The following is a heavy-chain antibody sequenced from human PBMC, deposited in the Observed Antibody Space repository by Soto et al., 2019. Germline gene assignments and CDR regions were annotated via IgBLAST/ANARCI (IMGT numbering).Heavy chain of an antibody. CDR2: IYYSGST. CDR1: GGSISSSSYY. CDR3: ARHYYDSSVYYYYGMDV. J-gene: IGHJ6*02. Sequence: PSETLSLTCTVSGGSISSSSYYWGWIRQPPGKGLEWIGSIYYSGSTYYNPSLKSRVTIPVDTSKNQFSLKLSSVTAADTAVYYCARHYYDSSVYYYYGMDVWGQGTTVTVSS. D-gene: IGHD3-22*01. V-gene: IGHV4-39*01.